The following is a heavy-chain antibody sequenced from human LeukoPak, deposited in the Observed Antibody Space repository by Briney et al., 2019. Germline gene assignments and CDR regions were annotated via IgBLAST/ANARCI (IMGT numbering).Heavy chain of an antibody. CDR1: GGSFSGYY. D-gene: IGHD3-16*01. V-gene: IGHV4-34*01. CDR3: ARGEGVHFDY. Sequence: PSETLSLTCAVYGGSFSGYYWSWIRQPPGKGLEWIGEINHSGSTNYNPSLKSRVTISVDTSKNQFSLKLSSVTAADTAVYYCARGEGVHFDYWGQGTLVTVSS. CDR2: INHSGST. J-gene: IGHJ4*02.